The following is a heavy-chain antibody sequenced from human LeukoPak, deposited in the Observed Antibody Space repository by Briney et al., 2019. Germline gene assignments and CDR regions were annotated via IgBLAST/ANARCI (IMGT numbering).Heavy chain of an antibody. V-gene: IGHV4-34*01. J-gene: IGHJ4*02. CDR1: GGSFSGYY. CDR3: ARDKQRGIAAASTHFDY. CDR2: INHSGST. D-gene: IGHD6-13*01. Sequence: SSETLSLTCAVYGGSFSGYYWSWIRQPPGKGLEWIGEINHSGSTNYNPSLKSRVTISVDTSKNQFSLKLSSVTAADTAVYYCARDKQRGIAAASTHFDYWGQGTLVTVSS.